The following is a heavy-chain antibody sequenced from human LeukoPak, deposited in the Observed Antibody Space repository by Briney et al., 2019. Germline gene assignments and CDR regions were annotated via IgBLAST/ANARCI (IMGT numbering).Heavy chain of an antibody. J-gene: IGHJ4*02. V-gene: IGHV1-2*02. D-gene: IGHD6-13*01. Sequence: GASVKVSGKASGYTLTGYNMHWVRQAPGQGLEWMGWINPNSGDTNYAQKFQGRVTMTRDTSISTAYMELRRLRSDDTAVYYCARSSSWDLYFDYWGQGTLVTVS. CDR1: GYTLTGYN. CDR3: ARSSSWDLYFDY. CDR2: INPNSGDT.